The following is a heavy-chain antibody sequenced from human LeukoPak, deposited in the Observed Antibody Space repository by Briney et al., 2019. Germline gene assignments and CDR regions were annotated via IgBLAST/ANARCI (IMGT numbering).Heavy chain of an antibody. J-gene: IGHJ4*02. Sequence: GGSLRLSCAASGFTFSSHAVYWVRQAPGKGLEWVSGISGSGGGTYYADSVKGRFTISRDNSKNTVYLQMNSLSTEDTAVYYCAKTTTGYSSGRYPGWPVDCWGQGTLVTVSS. CDR1: GFTFSSHA. CDR2: ISGSGGGT. CDR3: AKTTTGYSSGRYPGWPVDC. V-gene: IGHV3-23*01. D-gene: IGHD6-19*01.